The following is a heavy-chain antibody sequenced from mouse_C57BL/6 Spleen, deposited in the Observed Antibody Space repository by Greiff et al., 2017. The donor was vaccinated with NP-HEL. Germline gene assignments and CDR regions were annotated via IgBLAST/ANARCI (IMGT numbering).Heavy chain of an antibody. D-gene: IGHD1-1*01. J-gene: IGHJ4*01. V-gene: IGHV3-8*01. Sequence: EVKLMESGPGLAKPSQTLSLTCSFTGYSITSAYWNWIRKFPGNKLEYMGYISYSGSTYYTPSLTSRISITRDTSKNQYYLQLNSVTTEDTATYYCARSGYYGSRDYAMDYWGQGTSVTVSS. CDR3: ARSGYYGSRDYAMDY. CDR2: ISYSGST. CDR1: GYSITSAY.